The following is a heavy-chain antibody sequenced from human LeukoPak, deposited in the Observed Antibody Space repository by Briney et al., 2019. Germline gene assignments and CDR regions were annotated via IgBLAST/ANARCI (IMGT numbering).Heavy chain of an antibody. CDR1: GFTFSSYA. V-gene: IGHV3-64*01. D-gene: IGHD1-7*01. CDR3: ARVTGTTLIGFDY. CDR2: ISSNGGST. J-gene: IGHJ4*02. Sequence: GGSLRLSCAASGFTFSSYAMHWVRQAPGKGLEYVSAISSNGGSTYYANSVKGRFTISRDNSKNTLYLQMGSLRSDDTAVYYCARVTGTTLIGFDYWGQGTLVTVSS.